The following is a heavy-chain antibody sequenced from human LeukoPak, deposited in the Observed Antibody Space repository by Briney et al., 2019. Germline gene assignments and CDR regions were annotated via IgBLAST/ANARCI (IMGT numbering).Heavy chain of an antibody. CDR1: GFSFSSHW. Sequence: PGGSLRLSCAASGFSFSSHWMHWVRQTPGKGLVWVARINGDGTTSSHADSVKGRFTISRDNAKNTLYLQMNGLRAEDTAMYYCARDRNVYGYYYNGMDVWGHGTTVTVSS. CDR2: INGDGTTS. CDR3: ARDRNVYGYYYNGMDV. J-gene: IGHJ6*02. D-gene: IGHD5/OR15-5a*01. V-gene: IGHV3-74*01.